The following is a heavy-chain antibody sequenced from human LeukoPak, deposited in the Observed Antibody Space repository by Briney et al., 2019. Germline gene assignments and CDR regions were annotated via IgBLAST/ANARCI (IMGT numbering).Heavy chain of an antibody. CDR1: GGSFSGYY. CDR3: ARGSWGRYSYGPRGDY. J-gene: IGHJ4*02. D-gene: IGHD5-18*01. Sequence: SETLSLTCAVYGGSFSGYYWSWIRQPPGKGLEWSGEINHSGSTNYNPSLKSRVTISVDTSKNQFSLKLSSVTAADTAVYYCARGSWGRYSYGPRGDYWGQGTLVTVSS. V-gene: IGHV4-34*01. CDR2: INHSGST.